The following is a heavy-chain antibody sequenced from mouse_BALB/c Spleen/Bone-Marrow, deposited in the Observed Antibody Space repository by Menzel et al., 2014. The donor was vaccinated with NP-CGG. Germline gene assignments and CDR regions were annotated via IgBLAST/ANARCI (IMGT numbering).Heavy chain of an antibody. CDR1: GYSITSDYA. D-gene: IGHD1-1*01. CDR3: ARTHYYGSSYPY. CDR2: ISHSGNT. V-gene: IGHV3-2*02. J-gene: IGHJ3*01. Sequence: EVQGVESGPGLVKPSQSLSLICTVTGYSITSDYAWNWIRQFPGNKLEWMGYISHSGNTRYNPSLKSRISISRDTSKNQFFLQLNSVTTEDTATYYCARTHYYGSSYPYWGQGTLVTVSA.